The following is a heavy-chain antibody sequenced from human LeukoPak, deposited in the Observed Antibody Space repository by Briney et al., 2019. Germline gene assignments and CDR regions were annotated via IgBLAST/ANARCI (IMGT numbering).Heavy chain of an antibody. Sequence: GGSLRLSCAASGFTFSSYAMHWVRQAPGKGLEWVAVISYDGSNKYYADSVKGRFTISRDNSKNTLYLQMNSLRAEDTAVYYCARVPAGFHYDSSGTWGQGTLVTVSS. J-gene: IGHJ4*02. D-gene: IGHD3-22*01. CDR2: ISYDGSNK. CDR1: GFTFSSYA. V-gene: IGHV3-30-3*01. CDR3: ARVPAGFHYDSSGT.